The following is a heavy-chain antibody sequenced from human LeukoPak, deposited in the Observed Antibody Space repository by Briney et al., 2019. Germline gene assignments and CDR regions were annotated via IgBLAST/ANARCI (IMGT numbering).Heavy chain of an antibody. J-gene: IGHJ4*02. CDR3: ARTLRGQNYYGYLDY. CDR2: ISYSGSA. V-gene: IGHV4-59*01. D-gene: IGHD4-17*01. Sequence: SETLSLTCTVSSGSISSDYWSWIRQPPGKGLEWIGYISYSGSANYNPSLKTRVTISIDKSKNQFSLKMTSVTAADTAVYYCARTLRGQNYYGYLDYWGQGTLVTVSS. CDR1: SGSISSDY.